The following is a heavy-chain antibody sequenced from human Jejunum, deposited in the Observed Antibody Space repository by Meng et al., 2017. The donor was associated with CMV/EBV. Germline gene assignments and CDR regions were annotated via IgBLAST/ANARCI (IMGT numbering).Heavy chain of an antibody. CDR2: ITPLTGGT. D-gene: IGHD1-20*01. V-gene: IGHV1-2*02. CDR1: GYTFTGYY. J-gene: IGHJ3*02. Sequence: SGYTFTGYYIHWVHQAPGPGPEWMGSITPLTGGTNYAPRFKDGVTMTTDTSIDTAYLELSGLTSDDTAVYYCAISLTGSFRNDVFDIWGQGTMVTVSS. CDR3: AISLTGSFRNDVFDI.